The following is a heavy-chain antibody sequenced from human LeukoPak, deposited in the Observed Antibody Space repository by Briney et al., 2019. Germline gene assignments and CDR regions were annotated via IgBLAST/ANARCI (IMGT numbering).Heavy chain of an antibody. CDR1: GGSFSGYY. J-gene: IGHJ4*02. Sequence: PSETLSLTCAVYGGSFSGYYWSWIRQPPGKGLEWIGEINHSGSTNYNPSLKSRVTISVDTSKNQFSLRLRSVTAADTAVYFCARMTTGHDFWGQGTLVTVSS. V-gene: IGHV4-34*01. CDR2: INHSGST. D-gene: IGHD4-17*01. CDR3: ARMTTGHDF.